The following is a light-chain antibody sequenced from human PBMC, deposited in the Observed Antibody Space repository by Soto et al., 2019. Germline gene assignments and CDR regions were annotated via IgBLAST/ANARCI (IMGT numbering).Light chain of an antibody. Sequence: DLQMTQSPSSLSASVGDRVTITCRASQSISNYLNWYQQKPGKAPKLLIYAASSLQSGVPSRFSASGSGTDFTLTISSLQPEDFATYYCQQSYSMWTFGQGTKVEVK. V-gene: IGKV1-39*01. J-gene: IGKJ1*01. CDR2: AAS. CDR3: QQSYSMWT. CDR1: QSISNY.